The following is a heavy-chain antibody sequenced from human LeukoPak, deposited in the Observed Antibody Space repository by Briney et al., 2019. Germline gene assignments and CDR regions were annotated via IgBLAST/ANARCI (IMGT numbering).Heavy chain of an antibody. CDR3: ARVAGGDWYYFDF. D-gene: IGHD2-21*02. Sequence: GASVKVSCKASGYTFTAYYMHWVRQAPGQGLEWMGWINLNSGGSNYAQKFQGRVTMTRDTSISAAYLELSRLGSDYTAVYYCARVAGGDWYYFDFWGQGTLVTVSS. CDR2: INLNSGGS. V-gene: IGHV1-2*02. J-gene: IGHJ4*02. CDR1: GYTFTAYY.